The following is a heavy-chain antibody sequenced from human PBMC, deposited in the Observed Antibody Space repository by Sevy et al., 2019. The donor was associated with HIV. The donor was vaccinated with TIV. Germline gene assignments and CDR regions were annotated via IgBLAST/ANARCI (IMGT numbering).Heavy chain of an antibody. CDR3: ARDRNNYDSSGYPKGMDV. J-gene: IGHJ6*02. CDR2: TSAYNGNT. Sequence: ASVKVSCKASGYAFTRYGITWVRQAPGQGLEWKGWTSAYNGNTNDAQKVQGRVTMTTDMSTSTGYMELRSLKSEDTAMYYCARDRNNYDSSGYPKGMDVWGQGTTVTVSS. CDR1: GYAFTRYG. D-gene: IGHD3-22*01. V-gene: IGHV1-18*01.